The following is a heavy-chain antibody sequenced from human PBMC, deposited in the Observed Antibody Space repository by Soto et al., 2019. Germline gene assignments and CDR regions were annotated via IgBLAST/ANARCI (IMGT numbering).Heavy chain of an antibody. J-gene: IGHJ6*02. Sequence: PSETLSLTCTVSGGSVSSGSYYWSWIRQPPGKGLEWIGYIYYSGSTNYNPSLKSRVTISVDTSKNQFSLKLSSVTAADTAVYYCARVVYSSSLYYYGMDVWGQGTTVTVSS. CDR2: IYYSGST. V-gene: IGHV4-61*01. D-gene: IGHD6-13*01. CDR3: ARVVYSSSLYYYGMDV. CDR1: GGSVSSGSYY.